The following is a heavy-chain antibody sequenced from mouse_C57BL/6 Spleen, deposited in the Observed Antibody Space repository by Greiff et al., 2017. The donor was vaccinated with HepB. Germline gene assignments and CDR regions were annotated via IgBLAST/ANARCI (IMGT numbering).Heavy chain of an antibody. CDR2: ISSGSSTI. D-gene: IGHD2-2*01. CDR3: ARHGYYPDY. CDR1: GFTFSDYG. J-gene: IGHJ2*01. Sequence: DVQLVESGGGLVKPGGSLKLSCAASGFTFSDYGMHWVRQAPEKGLEWVAYISSGSSTIYYADTVKGRFTISRDNAKNTLFLQMTSLRSEDTAMYYCARHGYYPDYWGQGTTLTVSS. V-gene: IGHV5-17*01.